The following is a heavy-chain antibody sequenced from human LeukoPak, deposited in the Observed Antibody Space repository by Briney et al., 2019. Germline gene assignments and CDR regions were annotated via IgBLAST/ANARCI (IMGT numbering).Heavy chain of an antibody. CDR3: ARHSRGYYDSTGYYYGSHAFDI. J-gene: IGHJ3*02. V-gene: IGHV4-39*01. D-gene: IGHD3-22*01. CDR2: IYYSGTT. CDR1: GGSISSDY. Sequence: SETLSLTCSVSGGSISSDYWGSIRQPPPKGLEWVGSIYYSGTTYNNPSLKSRVTISVDTSRNQFSLTRSSVTAADTAEFNCARHSRGYYDSTGYYYGSHAFDIWGQGTMVTVSS.